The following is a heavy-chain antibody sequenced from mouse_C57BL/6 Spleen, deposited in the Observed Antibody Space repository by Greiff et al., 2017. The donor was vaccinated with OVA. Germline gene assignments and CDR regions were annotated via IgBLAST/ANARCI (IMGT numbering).Heavy chain of an antibody. CDR1: GFTFSNYW. J-gene: IGHJ4*01. D-gene: IGHD2-5*01. Sequence: EVKVEESGGGLVQPGGSMKLSCVASGFTFSNYWMNWVRQSPEKGLEWVAQIRLKSDNYATHYAESVKGRFTISRDDSKSSVYLQMNNLRAEDTGIYYCTEAYYSNYYAMDYWGQGTSVTVSS. CDR3: TEAYYSNYYAMDY. V-gene: IGHV6-3*01. CDR2: IRLKSDNYAT.